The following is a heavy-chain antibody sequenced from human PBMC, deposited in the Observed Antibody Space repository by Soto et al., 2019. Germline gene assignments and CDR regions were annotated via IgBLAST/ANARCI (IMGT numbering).Heavy chain of an antibody. CDR3: QGGDF. CDR2: INDSGNT. J-gene: IGHJ4*02. V-gene: IGHV4-34*01. Sequence: SETLSLTCAVSGGSFRGYFWSWIRQSPAKGLEWIGEINDSGNTYYNPSFKSRLTISVDTSTSQISLRLTSVTAADSAVYYCQGGDFWGQGTRVTVS. CDR1: GGSFRGYF. D-gene: IGHD3-16*01.